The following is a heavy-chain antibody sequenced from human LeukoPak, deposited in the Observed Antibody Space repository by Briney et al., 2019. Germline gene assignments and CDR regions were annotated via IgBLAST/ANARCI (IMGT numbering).Heavy chain of an antibody. D-gene: IGHD2-2*02. CDR1: GYTFTGYY. V-gene: IGHV1-2*06. Sequence: GASVKVSCKASGYTFTGYYMHWVRQAPGQGLEWMGRINPNSGGTNYAQKFQGRVTMTRDTSISTAYMELSRLRSDDTAVYYCARDSEGVYCSSTSCYSWFDPWGQGTLVTVSS. J-gene: IGHJ5*02. CDR3: ARDSEGVYCSSTSCYSWFDP. CDR2: INPNSGGT.